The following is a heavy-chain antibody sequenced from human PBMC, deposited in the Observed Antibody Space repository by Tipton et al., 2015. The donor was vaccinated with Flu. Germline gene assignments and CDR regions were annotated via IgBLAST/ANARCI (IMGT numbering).Heavy chain of an antibody. CDR1: GFTVSSNY. CDR2: IYGAGNT. J-gene: IGHJ4*02. V-gene: IGHV3-53*04. Sequence: SLRLFCAASGFTVSSNYMSWVRQAPGKGLEWVSVIYGAGNTYYADSVKGRFTISRQTSSNTVDLQMSSLRSEDTAVYYCARSLSGYSYGIFDSWGQGALVTVSS. D-gene: IGHD5-18*01. CDR3: ARSLSGYSYGIFDS.